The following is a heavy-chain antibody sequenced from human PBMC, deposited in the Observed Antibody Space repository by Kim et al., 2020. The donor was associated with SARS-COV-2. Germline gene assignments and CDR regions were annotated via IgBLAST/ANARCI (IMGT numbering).Heavy chain of an antibody. CDR1: GFTFSDHY. CDR2: SRNKVNRYTT. D-gene: IGHD1-26*01. J-gene: IGHJ4*02. V-gene: IGHV3-72*01. Sequence: GGSLRLSCAASGFTFSDHYMDWVRQAPGKGLEWVGRSRNKVNRYTTEYAASVKGRFSISRDESTNSLHLQMNSLKTEDTAVYYCARAPSPYSGSYYSFDYWGQGTPVTVSS. CDR3: ARAPSPYSGSYYSFDY.